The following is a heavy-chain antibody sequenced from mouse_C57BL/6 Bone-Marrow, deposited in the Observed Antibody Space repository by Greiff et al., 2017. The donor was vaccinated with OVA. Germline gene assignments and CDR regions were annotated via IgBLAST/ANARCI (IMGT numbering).Heavy chain of an antibody. Sequence: EVQVVESGGGLVKPGGSLKLSCAASGFTFSSYAMSWVRQTPEKRLEWVATISDGGSYTYYPDNVKGRFTISRDNAKNNLYLQMSHLKSEDTAMYYCARVGLLRNYAMDYWGQGTSVTVSS. CDR3: ARVGLLRNYAMDY. J-gene: IGHJ4*01. CDR2: ISDGGSYT. D-gene: IGHD2-3*01. V-gene: IGHV5-4*01. CDR1: GFTFSSYA.